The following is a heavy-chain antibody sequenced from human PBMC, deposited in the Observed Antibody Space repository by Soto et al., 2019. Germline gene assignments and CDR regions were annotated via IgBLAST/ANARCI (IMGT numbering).Heavy chain of an antibody. V-gene: IGHV3-23*01. CDR2: ISGSGTNT. Sequence: EVQLLESGGGLVQPGGSLRLSCAASGFTFSSYAMSWVRQAPGKGLEWVSGISGSGTNTYYADSVKGRFTISRDISKNTLSLQMNSLRAEDTAVYYCAKGPSSGWYSENFFDYWGQGTLVTVSS. J-gene: IGHJ4*02. CDR3: AKGPSSGWYSENFFDY. D-gene: IGHD6-19*01. CDR1: GFTFSSYA.